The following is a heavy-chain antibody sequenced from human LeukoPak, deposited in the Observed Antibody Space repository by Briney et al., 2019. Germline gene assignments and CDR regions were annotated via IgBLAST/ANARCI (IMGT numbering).Heavy chain of an antibody. J-gene: IGHJ4*02. Sequence: SETLSHTCSIPGGSIISYYWSWIPQPAGKGLEWIGRIYTSGSTNYNPSLNSRVTMSVDTSKNQFSLKLSSVTAADTAVYYCARAPYGDLRFDYWGQGTLVTVPS. D-gene: IGHD4-17*01. V-gene: IGHV4-4*07. CDR2: IYTSGST. CDR3: ARAPYGDLRFDY. CDR1: GGSIISYY.